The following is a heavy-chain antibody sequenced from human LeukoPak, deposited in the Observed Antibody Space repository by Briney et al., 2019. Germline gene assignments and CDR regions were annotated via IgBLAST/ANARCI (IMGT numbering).Heavy chain of an antibody. J-gene: IGHJ5*02. CDR1: GGSFSGYY. CDR2: INHSGST. V-gene: IGHV4-34*01. Sequence: PSDTLSLTCAVYGGSFSGYYWSWIRQPPGKGLEWIGEINHSGSTNYNPSLKSRVTLSVDTSKNQFSLKLSSVTAADTAVYYCARGSLGGSYRKNWFDPWGQGTLVTVSS. CDR3: ARGSLGGSYRKNWFDP. D-gene: IGHD1-26*01.